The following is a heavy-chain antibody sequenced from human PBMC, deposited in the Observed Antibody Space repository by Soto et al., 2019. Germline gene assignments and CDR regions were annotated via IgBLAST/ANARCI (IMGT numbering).Heavy chain of an antibody. CDR1: GFTFRSHW. D-gene: IGHD2-2*01. Sequence: GGSLRLSCVASGFTFRSHWMHWVRQSPGKGLVWVSQINSDGSSANYAGAVKGRFTFSRDNAKKTLYLQMNSLRAEDTAVYYCARGACNGTSCYVCDPWGPGTLVTVSS. V-gene: IGHV3-74*01. CDR3: ARGACNGTSCYVCDP. J-gene: IGHJ5*02. CDR2: INSDGSSA.